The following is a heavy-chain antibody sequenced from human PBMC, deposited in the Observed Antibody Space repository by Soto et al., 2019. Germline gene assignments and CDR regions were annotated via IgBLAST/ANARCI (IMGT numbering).Heavy chain of an antibody. Sequence: SVKVSCKASGGTFSSYAISWVRQAPGQGLEWMGGIIPIFGTANYAQKFQGRVTITADESTSTAYMELSSLRSEDTAVYYCARGPRKIDAFAIWGQGTMVTGSS. J-gene: IGHJ3*02. CDR2: IIPIFGTA. CDR3: ARGPRKIDAFAI. V-gene: IGHV1-69*13. CDR1: GGTFSSYA.